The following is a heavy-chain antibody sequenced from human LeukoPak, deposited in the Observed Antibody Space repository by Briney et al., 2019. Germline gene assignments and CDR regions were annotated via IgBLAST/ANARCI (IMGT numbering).Heavy chain of an antibody. Sequence: SETLSLTCTVSGGSISSYYWSWIRQPPGKGLEWIGYIYYSGSTNYNPSLKSRVTISVDTSKNQFSLKLSSVTAADTAAYYCASSYYDFWSEYYYYGMDVWGQGTTVTVSS. D-gene: IGHD3-3*01. J-gene: IGHJ6*02. CDR3: ASSYYDFWSEYYYYGMDV. CDR1: GGSISSYY. V-gene: IGHV4-59*08. CDR2: IYYSGST.